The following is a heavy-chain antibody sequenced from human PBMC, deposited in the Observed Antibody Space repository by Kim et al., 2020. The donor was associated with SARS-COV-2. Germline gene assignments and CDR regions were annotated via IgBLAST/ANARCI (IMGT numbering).Heavy chain of an antibody. CDR2: INRDGSTT. D-gene: IGHD3-10*01. Sequence: GGSLRLSCAASGFTFSSYWMHWVRQAPGKGLVWVSRINRDGSTTNYADSVKGRFTISRDNAKNTLYLQVNSLRVEDTADYFCARETPVRGEYYFDYWGQGILVTVSS. CDR1: GFTFSSYW. J-gene: IGHJ4*02. V-gene: IGHV3-74*01. CDR3: ARETPVRGEYYFDY.